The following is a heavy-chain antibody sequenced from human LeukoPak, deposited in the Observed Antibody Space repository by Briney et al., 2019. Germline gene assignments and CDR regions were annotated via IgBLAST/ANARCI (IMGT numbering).Heavy chain of an antibody. V-gene: IGHV4-39*07. CDR2: IYYSGST. CDR3: ARDDGSGSYYRD. CDR1: GGSISSSSYY. Sequence: SETLSLTCTVSGGSISSSSYYWGWIRQPPGKGLEWIGSIYYSGSTYYNPSLKSRVTISVDTSKNQFSLKLSSVTAADTAVYYCARDDGSGSYYRDWGQGNLVTVSS. J-gene: IGHJ4*02. D-gene: IGHD3-10*01.